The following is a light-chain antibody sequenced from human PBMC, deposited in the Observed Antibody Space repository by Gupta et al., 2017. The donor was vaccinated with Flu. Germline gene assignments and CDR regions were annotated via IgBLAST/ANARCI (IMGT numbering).Light chain of an antibody. CDR2: KAS. CDR1: QTIDSW. Sequence: GERVTLTCRASQTIDSWLAWYQKKPGRAPKSLIYKASSLETGVPSRFSGSGSGTEFSLTISSLQPDDFATYYCQHYRSSPWTFGQGTKVEIK. CDR3: QHYRSSPWT. V-gene: IGKV1-5*03. J-gene: IGKJ1*01.